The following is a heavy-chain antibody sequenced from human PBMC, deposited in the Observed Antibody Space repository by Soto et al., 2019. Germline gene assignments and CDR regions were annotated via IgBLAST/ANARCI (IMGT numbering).Heavy chain of an antibody. CDR3: ARWQQPVRVYYYYGMDL. D-gene: IGHD6-13*01. J-gene: IGHJ6*02. V-gene: IGHV3-66*01. CDR1: GFTVSSNY. Sequence: EVQLVESGGGLVQPGGSLRLSCAASGFTVSSNYMSWVRQAPGKGQEWVSVIYSGGSTYYADSVKGRFPISRDNSKNTLYLQMNSLRAEDTAVYYCARWQQPVRVYYYYGMDLWGQGTTVTVSS. CDR2: IYSGGST.